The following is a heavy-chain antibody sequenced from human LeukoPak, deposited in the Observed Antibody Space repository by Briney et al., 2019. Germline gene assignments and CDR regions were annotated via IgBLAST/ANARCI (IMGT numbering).Heavy chain of an antibody. V-gene: IGHV5-51*01. CDR1: GYSFTTYW. J-gene: IGHJ3*02. CDR2: IYPGDSDT. Sequence: RTGESLKISCKGSGYSFTTYWVGWVRQMPGKGLEWMGIIYPGDSDTRYSPSFQGQVTISADRSISTAYLQWSSLKASDTAMYYCARLKDAFDIWGQGTMVTVSS. CDR3: ARLKDAFDI.